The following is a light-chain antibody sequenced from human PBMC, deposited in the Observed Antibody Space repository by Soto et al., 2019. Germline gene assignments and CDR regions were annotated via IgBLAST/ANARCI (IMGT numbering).Light chain of an antibody. CDR3: HQRQSWPRT. CDR2: QTS. Sequence: EIVLTQSPAPLSSFPGDRVTPSCRASQYINTRLAWYQHKLGQAPRLLIYQTSLRAAGIPARFRASGSGTDFTLTISDVQPEDFALYYCHQRQSWPRTFGQGTKVDIK. CDR1: QYINTR. V-gene: IGKV3-11*01. J-gene: IGKJ1*01.